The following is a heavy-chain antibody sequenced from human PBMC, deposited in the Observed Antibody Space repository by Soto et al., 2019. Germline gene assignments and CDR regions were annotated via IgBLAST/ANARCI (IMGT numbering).Heavy chain of an antibody. CDR1: GGSFSGYY. V-gene: IGHV4-34*01. D-gene: IGHD6-6*01. Sequence: PSETLSLTCAVFGGSFSGYYWIWIRQPPGKGLEWIGTINYSGSTNYNPSLKNRVTISVDTSKNQFSLKLSSVTAADTAVYYCARAISSSPSPGLNWFDPWGQGTLVTVSS. CDR2: INYSGST. CDR3: ARAISSSPSPGLNWFDP. J-gene: IGHJ5*02.